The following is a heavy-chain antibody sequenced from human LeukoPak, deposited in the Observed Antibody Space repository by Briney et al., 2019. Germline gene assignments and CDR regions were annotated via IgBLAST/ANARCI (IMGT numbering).Heavy chain of an antibody. J-gene: IGHJ4*02. CDR3: AKLRTGDDY. CDR2: IAISDGKT. Sequence: GSLRLSRAASGFTLSSTAMSWVRQAPGKGLEWVSTIAISDGKTYYADSVKGRVSISRDTSKNTLYLQMISLRAEDTAVYYCAKLRTGDDYWGQGTLVTVSS. D-gene: IGHD1-14*01. CDR1: GFTLSSTA. V-gene: IGHV3-23*01.